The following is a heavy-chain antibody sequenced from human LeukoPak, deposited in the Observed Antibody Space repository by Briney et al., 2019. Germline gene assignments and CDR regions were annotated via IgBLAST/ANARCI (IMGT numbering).Heavy chain of an antibody. CDR1: GGSISSYY. CDR3: ARLVGDIVVVPAAIRDAFDI. D-gene: IGHD2-2*02. V-gene: IGHV4-4*07. J-gene: IGHJ3*02. Sequence: ETLSLTCTVSGGSISSYYWSWIRQPAGKGLEWIGRIYTSGSTNYNPSLKSRVTMSVDTSKNQFSLKLSSVTAADTAVYNCARLVGDIVVVPAAIRDAFDIWGQGTMVTVSS. CDR2: IYTSGST.